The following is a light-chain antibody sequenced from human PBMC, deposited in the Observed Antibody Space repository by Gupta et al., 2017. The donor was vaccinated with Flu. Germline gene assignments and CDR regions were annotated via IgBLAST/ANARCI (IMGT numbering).Light chain of an antibody. CDR1: QSLVYSDGNTY. V-gene: IGKV2-30*01. CDR3: RQGKHWLRT. J-gene: IGKJ1*01. Sequence: DVVMTHSPLPLPVTLGQPASISCTSRQSLVYSDGNTYVDWFQQRPGQSPRRLIYKVSSRDSGVPDRFSGSGSGTDFTLKISRVEAEDVGVYYCRQGKHWLRTFGQGTRVEIK. CDR2: KVS.